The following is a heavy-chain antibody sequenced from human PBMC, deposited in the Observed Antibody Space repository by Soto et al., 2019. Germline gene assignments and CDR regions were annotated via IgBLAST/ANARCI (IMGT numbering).Heavy chain of an antibody. CDR1: VFTFDEYA. CDR2: INWNSGSI. D-gene: IGHD3-22*01. J-gene: IGHJ4*02. CDR3: AKGYNYDRSGNPDY. V-gene: IGHV3-9*01. Sequence: PGGSLRLSCADSVFTFDEYAMQWVRQAPGKGLEWVSGINWNSGSIGYADSVKGRFTISRDNAKNSLYLQMNSLRTEDTALYYCAKGYNYDRSGNPDYWGQGTLVPVSS.